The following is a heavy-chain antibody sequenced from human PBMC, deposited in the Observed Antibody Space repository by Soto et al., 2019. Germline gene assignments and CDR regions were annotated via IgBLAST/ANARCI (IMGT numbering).Heavy chain of an antibody. J-gene: IGHJ6*02. CDR3: ASERYSSGWYGGLEYYYYGMDV. Sequence: ASVKVSCKASGYTFTSYGISWVRQAPGQGLEWMGWISAYNGNTNYAQKLQGRVTMTTDTSTSTAYMELRSLRSDDTAVYYCASERYSSGWYGGLEYYYYGMDVWGQGTTVTVSS. D-gene: IGHD6-19*01. V-gene: IGHV1-18*01. CDR2: ISAYNGNT. CDR1: GYTFTSYG.